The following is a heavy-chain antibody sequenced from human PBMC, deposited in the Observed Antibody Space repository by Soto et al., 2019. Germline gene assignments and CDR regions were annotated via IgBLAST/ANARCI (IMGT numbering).Heavy chain of an antibody. J-gene: IGHJ4*02. V-gene: IGHV4-31*03. Sequence: PSETLSLTCTVSGGSISSGGYYWSWIRQHPGKGLEWIGYIYYSGSTYYNPSLKSRVTISVDTSKNQFSLKLSSVTAADTAVYYCARGVLRYFDWLLHTLDYLDYWGQGTLVTVSS. CDR2: IYYSGST. D-gene: IGHD3-9*01. CDR1: GGSISSGGYY. CDR3: ARGVLRYFDWLLHTLDYLDY.